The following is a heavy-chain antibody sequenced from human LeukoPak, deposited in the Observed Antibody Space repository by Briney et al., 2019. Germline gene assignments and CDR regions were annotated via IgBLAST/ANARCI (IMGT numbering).Heavy chain of an antibody. CDR3: ARDHWGYDSRSRVDFYYYYMDV. CDR1: GYTFTSYG. J-gene: IGHJ6*03. D-gene: IGHD3-22*01. CDR2: ISAYNGNT. V-gene: IGHV1-18*01. Sequence: GASVKVSCKASGYTFTSYGISWVREAPGQGLEWMGWISAYNGNTNYAQKLQGRVTMTTDTSTSTAYMELRSLRSDDTAVYYCARDHWGYDSRSRVDFYYYYMDVWGKGTTVTVSS.